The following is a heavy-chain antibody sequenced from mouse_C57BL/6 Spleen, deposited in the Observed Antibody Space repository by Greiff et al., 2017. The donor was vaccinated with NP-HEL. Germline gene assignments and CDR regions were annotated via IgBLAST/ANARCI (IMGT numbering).Heavy chain of an antibody. CDR1: GYSITSGYD. J-gene: IGHJ1*03. CDR3: ARETFYDYGYWYFDV. V-gene: IGHV3-1*01. Sequence: VQLKESGPGMVKPSQSLSLTCTVTGYSITSGYDWHWIRHFPGNKLEWMGYISYSGSTNYNPSLKSRISITHDTSKNHFFLKLNSVTTEDTATYYCARETFYDYGYWYFDVWGTGTTVTVSS. CDR2: ISYSGST. D-gene: IGHD2-4*01.